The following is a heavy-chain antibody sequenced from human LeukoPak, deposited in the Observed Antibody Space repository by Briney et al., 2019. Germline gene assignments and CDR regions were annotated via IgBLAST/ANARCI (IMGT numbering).Heavy chain of an antibody. CDR1: GFTFSSYW. J-gene: IGHJ4*02. CDR3: ARDSDVPFDY. V-gene: IGHV3-7*01. Sequence: GGSLRLSCAASGFTFSSYWMNWVRQAPGKGLEWVANIKQDGSEKDYVDSVKGRFTISRDNAKNSLYLQMNSLRVEDTAVYYCARDSDVPFDYWGQGTLVTVSS. D-gene: IGHD3-16*01. CDR2: IKQDGSEK.